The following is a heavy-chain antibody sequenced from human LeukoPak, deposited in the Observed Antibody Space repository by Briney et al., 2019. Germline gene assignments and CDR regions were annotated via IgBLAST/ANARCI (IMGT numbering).Heavy chain of an antibody. J-gene: IGHJ6*02. D-gene: IGHD1-26*01. CDR3: ARDLWELLGDYYGMDV. CDR1: GFTFSSYA. CDR2: ISYDGSNK. Sequence: QPGRSLRLSCAASGFTFSSYAMHWVRQAPGKGLEWVAVISYDGSNKYYADSVKGRFTISRDNSKNTLYLQMNSLRAVDTAVYYCARDLWELLGDYYGMDVWGQGTTVTVSS. V-gene: IGHV3-30-3*01.